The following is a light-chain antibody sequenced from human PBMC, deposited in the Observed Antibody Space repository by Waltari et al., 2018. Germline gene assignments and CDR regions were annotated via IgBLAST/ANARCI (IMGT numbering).Light chain of an antibody. CDR2: RAS. Sequence: EVVLTQSPATLSVSPGERATLSCRARQNINNLLAWYQQKPGQAPRLLIYRASTRATDIPVRFSGSGSGTDFTLTISSLQSEDFAVYYCQQYNNWPITFGQGTRLEIK. V-gene: IGKV3-15*01. CDR1: QNINNL. J-gene: IGKJ5*01. CDR3: QQYNNWPIT.